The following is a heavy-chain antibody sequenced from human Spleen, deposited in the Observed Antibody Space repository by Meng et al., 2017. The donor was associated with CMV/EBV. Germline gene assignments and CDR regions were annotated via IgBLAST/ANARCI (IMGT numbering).Heavy chain of an antibody. D-gene: IGHD3-22*01. CDR3: ARVADSSGYYVTFDP. CDR1: GFTFSSYG. J-gene: IGHJ5*02. Sequence: GESLKISCAASGFTFSSYGIHWVRQAPGKGLEWVAFIRYDGSKRYYGDPVKGRFTISRDNSKNTLYLQMNSLRAEDTAVYYCARVADSSGYYVTFDPWGQGTLVTVSS. CDR2: IRYDGSKR. V-gene: IGHV3-30*02.